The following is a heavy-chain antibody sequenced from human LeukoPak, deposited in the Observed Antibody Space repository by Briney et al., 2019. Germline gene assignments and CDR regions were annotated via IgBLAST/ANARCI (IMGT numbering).Heavy chain of an antibody. CDR2: IYHSGST. V-gene: IGHV4-38-2*02. J-gene: IGHJ3*02. CDR3: ARTQPRIAWNDWAFDI. CDR1: GGSISSYY. Sequence: KPSETLSLTCTVSGGSISSYYWGWIRQPPGKGLEWIGSIYHSGSTYYNPSLKSRVTISVDTSKNQFSLKLSSVTAADTAVYYCARTQPRIAWNDWAFDIWGQGTMVTVSS. D-gene: IGHD1-1*01.